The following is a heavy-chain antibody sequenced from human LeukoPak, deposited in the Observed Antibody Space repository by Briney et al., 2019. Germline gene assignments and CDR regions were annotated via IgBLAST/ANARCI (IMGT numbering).Heavy chain of an antibody. CDR1: GYTFTGYY. CDR2: ISPNSGGT. J-gene: IGHJ6*03. Sequence: ASVKVSCKASGYTFTGYYMHWVRQAPGQGLEWMGWISPNSGGTNYAQKFQGRVTMTRDTSISTAYMELSRLRSDDTAVYYCASGYYDSSGSYYYYYYMDVWGKGTTVTVSS. CDR3: ASGYYDSSGSYYYYYYMDV. V-gene: IGHV1-2*02. D-gene: IGHD3-22*01.